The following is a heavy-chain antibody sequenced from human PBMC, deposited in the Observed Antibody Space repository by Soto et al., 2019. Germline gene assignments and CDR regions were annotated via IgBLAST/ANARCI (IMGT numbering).Heavy chain of an antibody. D-gene: IGHD6-19*01. CDR1: GFTFNTYS. CDR3: AKELVNSGWTYFDY. Sequence: GGSVRLSCAASGFTFNTYSMSWVRQAPGKGLEWVSAISDSGGRTYYADSVKGRFTISRDNSKNTLYLQMNSLRAEDTAVYFCAKELVNSGWTYFDYWGQGSLVTVSS. CDR2: ISDSGGRT. J-gene: IGHJ4*02. V-gene: IGHV3-23*01.